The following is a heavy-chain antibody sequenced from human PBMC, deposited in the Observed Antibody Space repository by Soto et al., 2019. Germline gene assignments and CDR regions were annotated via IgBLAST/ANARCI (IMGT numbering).Heavy chain of an antibody. D-gene: IGHD1-26*01. CDR1: GCNFKTYG. V-gene: IGHV1-18*01. CDR2: FSAYNGNA. Sequence: ASVKVSCKASGCNFKTYGIGWVRQAPGQGLEWMGWFSAYNGNAKYAQKFKGRVTMTTDTSTRTAYMELRSLRSDDTAIYFCARLVSGSVVGSSWDFDYWGQGTLVTVSS. CDR3: ARLVSGSVVGSSWDFDY. J-gene: IGHJ4*02.